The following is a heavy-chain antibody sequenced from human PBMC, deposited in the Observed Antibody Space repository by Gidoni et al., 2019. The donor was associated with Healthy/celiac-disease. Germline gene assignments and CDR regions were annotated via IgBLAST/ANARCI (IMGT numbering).Heavy chain of an antibody. Sequence: EVPLLESVGGLVQPGGSLRLSCAASGFTFTGSSMSWVRQAQGKGLGWVSTISTGGPTYYPDSVKGRFTISRDNSKNTVYLQMMSLRAEDTALYYCVKYYTSPNYYFDDWGQGTLVTVS. CDR2: ISTGGPT. D-gene: IGHD3-3*01. CDR1: GFTFTGSS. V-gene: IGHV3-23*01. CDR3: VKYYTSPNYYFDD. J-gene: IGHJ4*02.